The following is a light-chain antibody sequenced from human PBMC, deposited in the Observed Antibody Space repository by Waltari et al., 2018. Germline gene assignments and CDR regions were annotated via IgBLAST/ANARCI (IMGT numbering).Light chain of an antibody. CDR2: KIN. Sequence: QTVVTQEPSLSVSPGGTVTLTCALSSGSVSSTSYASWYQQTPGQGPRTLVYKINNRSSGVPDRFSGAMLGNKAALTITGAQAEDESDYYCVLYMGSGIWVFGGGTKLIVL. CDR1: SGSVSSTSY. J-gene: IGLJ3*02. CDR3: VLYMGSGIWV. V-gene: IGLV8-61*01.